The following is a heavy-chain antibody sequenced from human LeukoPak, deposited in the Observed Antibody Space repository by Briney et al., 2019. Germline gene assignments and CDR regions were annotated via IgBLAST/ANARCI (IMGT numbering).Heavy chain of an antibody. V-gene: IGHV3-11*05. J-gene: IGHJ4*02. D-gene: IGHD6-13*01. CDR2: ISSSSSYT. Sequence: GGSLRLSCAVSGFTFSDYYMSWIRQAPGKGLEWVSYISSSSSYTNYADSVKGRFTISRDNAKNSLYLQMNSLRAEDTAVYYCARGPLYSSSWYGPLGYWGQGTLVTVSS. CDR1: GFTFSDYY. CDR3: ARGPLYSSSWYGPLGY.